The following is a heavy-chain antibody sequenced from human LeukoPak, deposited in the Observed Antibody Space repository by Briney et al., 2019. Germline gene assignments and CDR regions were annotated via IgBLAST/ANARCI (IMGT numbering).Heavy chain of an antibody. Sequence: PSETLSLTCAVYGGSFSGYYWSWIRQPPGKGLEWIGEINHSGSTNYNPSLKSRVTISVDTSKNQFSLKLSSVTAADTAVYYCARLYGYNFAVSRKYFDYWGPGTLVTVSS. D-gene: IGHD5-24*01. J-gene: IGHJ4*02. CDR2: INHSGST. V-gene: IGHV4-34*01. CDR3: ARLYGYNFAVSRKYFDY. CDR1: GGSFSGYY.